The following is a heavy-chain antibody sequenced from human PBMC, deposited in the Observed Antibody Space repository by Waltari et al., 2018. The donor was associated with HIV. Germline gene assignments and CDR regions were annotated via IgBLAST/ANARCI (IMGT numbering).Heavy chain of an antibody. CDR2: INCKGGST. CDR3: ARQAGSMGDAFDI. Sequence: EVQLVESGGGVVRHGGSLRLSCAASGFTFDDYGMSWVRQAPGKWVEWFSGINCKGGSTGYADSVKGRFTISRDNAKNSLYLQMNSLRAEDTALYHCARQAGSMGDAFDIWGQGTMVTVSS. J-gene: IGHJ3*02. D-gene: IGHD3-10*01. CDR1: GFTFDDYG. V-gene: IGHV3-20*01.